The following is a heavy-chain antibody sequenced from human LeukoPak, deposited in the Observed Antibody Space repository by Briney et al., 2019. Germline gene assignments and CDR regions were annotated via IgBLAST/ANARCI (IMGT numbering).Heavy chain of an antibody. V-gene: IGHV3-9*01. D-gene: IGHD5-12*01. Sequence: SLRLSCAASGFTFDNYAMHWIRQAPGKGLEWVSGITWNSGSISYADSVKGRFTISRDNAKNSLYLQMNSLRAEDTAVYYCAREHSGYDFPGRDYYYMDVWGKGTTVTVSS. CDR2: ITWNSGSI. J-gene: IGHJ6*03. CDR1: GFTFDNYA. CDR3: AREHSGYDFPGRDYYYMDV.